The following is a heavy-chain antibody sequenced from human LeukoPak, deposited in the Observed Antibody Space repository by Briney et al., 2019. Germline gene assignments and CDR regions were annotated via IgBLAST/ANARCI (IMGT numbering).Heavy chain of an antibody. CDR2: IYYSGST. CDR3: ARDSSGSPYYYYYYMDV. D-gene: IGHD3-22*01. V-gene: IGHV4-59*01. Sequence: TLSLTCTVSGGSISSYYWSWIRQPPGKGLEWIGYIYYSGSTNYNPSLKSRVTISVDTSKNQFSLKLSSVTAADTAVYHCARDSSGSPYYYYYYMDVWGKGTTVTVSS. CDR1: GGSISSYY. J-gene: IGHJ6*03.